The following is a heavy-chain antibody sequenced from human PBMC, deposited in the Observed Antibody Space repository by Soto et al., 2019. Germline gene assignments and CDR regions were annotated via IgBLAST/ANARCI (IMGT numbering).Heavy chain of an antibody. D-gene: IGHD3-3*01. V-gene: IGHV3-7*01. CDR3: ARGRYYDFWSGYYFDY. Sequence: LSLTCAASGFTFSSYWMSWVRQAPGKGLEWVANIKQDGSEKYYVDSVKGRFTISRDNAKNSLYLQMNSLRAEDTAVYYCARGRYYDFWSGYYFDYWGQGTLVTVSS. CDR2: IKQDGSEK. J-gene: IGHJ4*02. CDR1: GFTFSSYW.